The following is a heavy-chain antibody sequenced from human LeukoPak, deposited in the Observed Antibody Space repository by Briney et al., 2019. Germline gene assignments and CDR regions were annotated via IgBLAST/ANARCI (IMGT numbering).Heavy chain of an antibody. J-gene: IGHJ4*02. CDR2: IDPSDSYT. Sequence: GAPLKSSFKGSGSRFTSYWISWGRQMPGKGLGGMGRIDPSDSYTNYSPSFQGHVTISPDKSISTAYPQWSSLKASDTAMYYCARHGSTNLDYWGQGTLVTVSS. CDR3: ARHGSTNLDY. V-gene: IGHV5-10-1*01. D-gene: IGHD2-2*01. CDR1: GSRFTSYW.